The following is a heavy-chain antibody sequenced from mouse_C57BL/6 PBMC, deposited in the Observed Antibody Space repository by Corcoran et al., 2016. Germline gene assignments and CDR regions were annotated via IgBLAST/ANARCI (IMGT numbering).Heavy chain of an antibody. CDR2: ISYDGSN. D-gene: IGHD2-4*01. V-gene: IGHV3-6*01. Sequence: DVQLQESGPGLVKPSQSLSLTCSVTGYSITSGYYWNWIRQFPGNKLEWMGYISYDGSNNYNPSLKNRISITRDTSKNQFFLKLNSVTTEDTATYDCARDDYDEGSAMDYWGQGTSVTVSS. CDR3: ARDDYDEGSAMDY. CDR1: GYSITSGYY. J-gene: IGHJ4*01.